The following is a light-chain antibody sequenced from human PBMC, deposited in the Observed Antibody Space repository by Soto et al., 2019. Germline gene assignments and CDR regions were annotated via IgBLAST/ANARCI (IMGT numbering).Light chain of an antibody. CDR1: QSIGTN. CDR2: GAS. V-gene: IGKV3D-15*01. CDR3: QRHIYWPRT. J-gene: IGKJ1*01. Sequence: EVVMTQSPATLSVSPGERATVSCRASQSIGTNLAWYQQKPGQAPRLLIHGASSRATGIPDRFSGSGSGTDFTLTISSLQSEDFAVYDGQRHIYWPRTFGQGTKVDIK.